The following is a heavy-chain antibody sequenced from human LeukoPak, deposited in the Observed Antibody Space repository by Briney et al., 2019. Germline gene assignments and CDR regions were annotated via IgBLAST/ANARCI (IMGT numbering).Heavy chain of an antibody. J-gene: IGHJ4*02. CDR1: GGSFSSSSYY. CDR2: ISYSGST. D-gene: IGHD2-15*01. CDR3: ARPSRGGGLSSFDD. Sequence: SETLSLTCTASGGSFSSSSYYWGWIRQPPGKGLEWIGSISYSGSTYYNPSLKSRVTISVDTSNNQISLKLSSVTAADTAIYYCARPSRGGGLSSFDDWGQGTLVTVSS. V-gene: IGHV4-39*01.